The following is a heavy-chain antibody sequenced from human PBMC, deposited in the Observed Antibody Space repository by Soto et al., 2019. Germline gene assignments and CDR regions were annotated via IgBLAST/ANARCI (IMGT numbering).Heavy chain of an antibody. CDR3: AGHSRGWRYSTLDY. J-gene: IGHJ4*02. V-gene: IGHV4-39*01. Sequence: QLQLQESGPGLVKPSETLSLTCTVSGGSISSSRYYWGWIRHPPGKGLAWIGSIYYSGGTYYNPSLKSRGSISVDTATTRFALELSSVTAADTAVYYCAGHSRGWRYSTLDYWGQGTLVTVSS. CDR2: IYYSGGT. D-gene: IGHD3-3*01. CDR1: GGSISSSRYY.